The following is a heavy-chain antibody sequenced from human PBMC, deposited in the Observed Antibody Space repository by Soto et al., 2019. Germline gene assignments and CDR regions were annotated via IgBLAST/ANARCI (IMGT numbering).Heavy chain of an antibody. V-gene: IGHV3-23*01. CDR2: ISGRGDDT. D-gene: IGHD3-22*01. Sequence: EVQLLESGGDLVQPGGSLRLSCAASGFTFSSYAMSWVSQAPGKGLEWVSTISGRGDDTYYTDSVKGRFTISRDNSKNTLYVHMISLRAEDTAVYYCARAQPTYSSSYFDYWGQGTLVTVSS. J-gene: IGHJ4*02. CDR1: GFTFSSYA. CDR3: ARAQPTYSSSYFDY.